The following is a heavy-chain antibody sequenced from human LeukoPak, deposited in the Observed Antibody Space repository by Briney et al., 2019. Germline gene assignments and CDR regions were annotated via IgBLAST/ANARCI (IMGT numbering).Heavy chain of an antibody. V-gene: IGHV1-2*02. J-gene: IGHJ6*03. D-gene: IGHD6-13*01. CDR2: INPNSGGT. Sequence: ASVKVSCKASGYTFTGYYMHWVRQAPGQGLEGMGWINPNSGGTNYAQKFQGRVTMNRDTSISTAYMELSRLRSDDTAVYYCARVSSWYYYMDVWGKGTTVTVSS. CDR1: GYTFTGYY. CDR3: ARVSSWYYYMDV.